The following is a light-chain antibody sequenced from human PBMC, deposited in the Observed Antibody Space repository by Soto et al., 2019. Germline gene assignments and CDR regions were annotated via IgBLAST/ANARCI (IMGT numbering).Light chain of an antibody. Sequence: DIQMTQSPSSLSASVGDRVTITCRASQSISSYLNWYQQKPGKAPKLLIYAASSLQSGVPSRFSGSESGTDFTLPVSRLQPEDVATYYCQQSYSTPLSTFVQATKLAIK. CDR2: AAS. CDR3: QQSYSTPLST. V-gene: IGKV1-39*01. CDR1: QSISSY. J-gene: IGKJ2*01.